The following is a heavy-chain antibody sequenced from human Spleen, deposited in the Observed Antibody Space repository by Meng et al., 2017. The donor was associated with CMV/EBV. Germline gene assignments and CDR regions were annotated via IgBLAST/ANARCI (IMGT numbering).Heavy chain of an antibody. J-gene: IGHJ4*02. Sequence: ASVKVSCKVSGYSLTELSMHWVRQAPGQGLEWMGIINPSGDNTNYAQKFQGRVTMTRDTSTSTVYMELSSLRSEDTAVYYCARALRGLLQIDYWGQGTLVTVSS. V-gene: IGHV1-46*01. D-gene: IGHD3-16*01. CDR3: ARALRGLLQIDY. CDR1: GYSLTELS. CDR2: INPSGDNT.